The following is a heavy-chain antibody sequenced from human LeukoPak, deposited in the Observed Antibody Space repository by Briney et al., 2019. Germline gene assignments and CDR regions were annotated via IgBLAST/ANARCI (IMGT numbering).Heavy chain of an antibody. J-gene: IGHJ3*02. D-gene: IGHD3-10*01. CDR1: VGSISSSSYY. CDR2: IYYSGSS. V-gene: IGHV4-39*01. Sequence: SETLSLPCTVSVGSISSSSYYWGWIRQPPGKGLQWIGNIYYSGSSYYSPSLKSRVAISVDTSKNQFSLKLSSVTAADTAVYYCARGVPFGELLLGCAFDIWGQGTMVTVSS. CDR3: ARGVPFGELLLGCAFDI.